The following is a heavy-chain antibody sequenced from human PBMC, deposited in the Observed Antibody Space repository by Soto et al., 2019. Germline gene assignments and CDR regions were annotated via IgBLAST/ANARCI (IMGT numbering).Heavy chain of an antibody. CDR2: INSDGSST. J-gene: IGHJ5*02. V-gene: IGHV3-74*01. CDR1: GFTFSSYW. CDR3: ARDGVGWYSSSWEYNWFDP. D-gene: IGHD6-13*01. Sequence: EVQLVESGGGLVQPGGSLRLSCAASGFTFSSYWMHWVRQAPGKGLGWVSRINSDGSSTSYADSVKGRFTISRDNAKNTLYLQMNSLRAEDTAVYYCARDGVGWYSSSWEYNWFDPWGQGTLVTVSS.